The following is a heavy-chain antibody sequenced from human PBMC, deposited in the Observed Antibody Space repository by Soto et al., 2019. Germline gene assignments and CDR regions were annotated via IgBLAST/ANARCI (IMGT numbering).Heavy chain of an antibody. CDR3: ARVCAYTMVRGVTDY. CDR2: IYYSGST. Sequence: PSETLSLTCTVSGGSISSGGYYWSWIRQHPGKGLEWIGYIYYSGSTYYNPSLKSRVTISVDTSKNQFSLKLSSVTAADTAVYYCARVCAYTMVRGVTDYWGQGTLVTVSS. D-gene: IGHD3-10*01. J-gene: IGHJ4*02. V-gene: IGHV4-31*03. CDR1: GGSISSGGYY.